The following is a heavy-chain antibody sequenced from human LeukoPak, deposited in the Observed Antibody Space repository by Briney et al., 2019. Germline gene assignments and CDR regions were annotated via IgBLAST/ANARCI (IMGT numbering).Heavy chain of an antibody. CDR2: INPSGGST. CDR1: GYTFTSYY. D-gene: IGHD5-18*01. Sequence: GASVKVSCKASGYTFTSYYMHWVRQAPGQGLEWMGIINPSGGSTSYAQKFQGRVTMTRDTSTSTVYMELSSLRSEDTAVYYCARVLGSIDLVDTAMGALYYYYYGMDVWGQGTTVTVSS. CDR3: ARVLGSIDLVDTAMGALYYYYYGMDV. V-gene: IGHV1-46*01. J-gene: IGHJ6*02.